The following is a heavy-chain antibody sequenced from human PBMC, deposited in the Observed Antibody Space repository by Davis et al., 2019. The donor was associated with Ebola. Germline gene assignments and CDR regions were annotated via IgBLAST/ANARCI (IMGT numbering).Heavy chain of an antibody. D-gene: IGHD2-2*01. CDR2: IQYDGNNK. CDR1: GFTFSSYG. CDR3: AKEFWRSTSCYFDY. Sequence: PGGSLRLSCAASGFTFSSYGMHWVRQAPGKGLEWVAFIQYDGNNKYYADSVKGRFTLSRDNSKNTLYLQMNSLRPEDTAMYYCAKEFWRSTSCYFDYWGQGTLVTVSS. V-gene: IGHV3-30*02. J-gene: IGHJ4*02.